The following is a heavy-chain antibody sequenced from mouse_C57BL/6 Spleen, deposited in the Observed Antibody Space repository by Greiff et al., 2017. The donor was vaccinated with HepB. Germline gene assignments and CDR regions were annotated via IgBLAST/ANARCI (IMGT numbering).Heavy chain of an antibody. D-gene: IGHD4-1*01. CDR1: GYTFTDYE. V-gene: IGHV1-15*01. Sequence: QVQLQQSGAELVRPGASVTLSCKASGYTFTDYEMHWVKQTPVHGLEWIGAIDPETGGTAYNQKFKGKAILTADKSSSTAYMELRSLTSEDSAVYYCTRRRALTGIDYWGQGTTLTVSS. J-gene: IGHJ2*01. CDR2: IDPETGGT. CDR3: TRRRALTGIDY.